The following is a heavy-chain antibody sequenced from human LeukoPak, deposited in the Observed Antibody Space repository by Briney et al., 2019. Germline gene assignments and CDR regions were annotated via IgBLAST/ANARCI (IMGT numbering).Heavy chain of an antibody. CDR3: AKSGDYPPYYYYYYMDV. CDR1: GFTFDDYA. J-gene: IGHJ6*03. D-gene: IGHD4-17*01. Sequence: GGSLRLSCAASGFTFDDYAMHWVRQAPGKGLEWVSGISWNSGSIGYADSVKGRFTISRDNAKNSLYLQMNSQRAEDTAVYYCAKSGDYPPYYYYYYMDVWGKGTTVTVSS. V-gene: IGHV3-9*01. CDR2: ISWNSGSI.